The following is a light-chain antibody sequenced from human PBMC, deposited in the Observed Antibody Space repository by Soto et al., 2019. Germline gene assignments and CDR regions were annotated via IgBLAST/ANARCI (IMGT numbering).Light chain of an antibody. CDR3: QQYGSSRWT. J-gene: IGKJ1*01. V-gene: IGKV3-20*01. Sequence: EIVLTQSPGTLSLSPGERATLSCRASQSVSSDYLAWHQQKPGQAPRLLIYGASSRATGIPDKFSGSGSGTDFTLTISRLEPEDFAVYYCQQYGSSRWTFGQGTKVDIK. CDR1: QSVSSDY. CDR2: GAS.